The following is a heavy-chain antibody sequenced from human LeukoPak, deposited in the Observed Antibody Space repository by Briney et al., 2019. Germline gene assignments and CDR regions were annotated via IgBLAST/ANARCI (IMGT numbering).Heavy chain of an antibody. J-gene: IGHJ4*02. CDR3: AKEARYCSGGSCSGWYFDY. Sequence: PGGSLRLSCEASGFTFRGYEMNWVRQAPGKGLEWVSYISSSGYTTYYADSVKGRFTISKDNSKNTLYLQMNSLRAEDTAVYYCAKEARYCSGGSCSGWYFDYWGQGTLVTVSS. D-gene: IGHD2-15*01. V-gene: IGHV3-23*01. CDR1: GFTFRGYE. CDR2: ISSSGYTT.